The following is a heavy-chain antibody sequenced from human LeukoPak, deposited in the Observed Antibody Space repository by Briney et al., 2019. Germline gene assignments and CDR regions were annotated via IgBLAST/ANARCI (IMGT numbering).Heavy chain of an antibody. V-gene: IGHV1-8*01. D-gene: IGHD3-22*01. Sequence: GASVKVSCKASGYTFTSYDINWVRQATGQGLEWTGWMNPNSGNTGYAQKFQGRVTMTRNTSISTAYMELSSLRSEDTAVYYCAGPAYYDSSGFFYWGQGTLVTVSS. J-gene: IGHJ4*02. CDR1: GYTFTSYD. CDR2: MNPNSGNT. CDR3: AGPAYYDSSGFFY.